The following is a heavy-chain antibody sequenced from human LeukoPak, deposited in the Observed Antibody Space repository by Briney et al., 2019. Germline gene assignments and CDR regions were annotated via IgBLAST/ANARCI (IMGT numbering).Heavy chain of an antibody. Sequence: PSETLSLTCTVSGGSISSSSYYWGWIRQPPGKGLEWIGSIYYSGSTYYNPSLKSRVTISVDTSKNQFSLKLSSVTAADTAVYYCARDHDRRITMVRGVILNWFDPWGQGTLVTVSS. D-gene: IGHD3-10*01. CDR3: ARDHDRRITMVRGVILNWFDP. CDR1: GGSISSSSYY. CDR2: IYYSGST. V-gene: IGHV4-39*07. J-gene: IGHJ5*02.